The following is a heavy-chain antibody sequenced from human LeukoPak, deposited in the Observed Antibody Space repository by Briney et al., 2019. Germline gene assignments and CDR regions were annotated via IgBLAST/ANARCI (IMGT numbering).Heavy chain of an antibody. V-gene: IGHV3-23*01. J-gene: IGHJ6*03. CDR3: AKDSKIVGATFRSYHYMDV. CDR1: GFTFSSYW. Sequence: PGGPLRLSCAASGFTFSSYWMSWVRQAPGKGLEWVSAIRGSGDRTHYADSVKGRFTISRDNSKNTLYLQMNSLRAEDTAVYYCAKDSKIVGATFRSYHYMDVWGKGTAVTVSS. D-gene: IGHD1-26*01. CDR2: IRGSGDRT.